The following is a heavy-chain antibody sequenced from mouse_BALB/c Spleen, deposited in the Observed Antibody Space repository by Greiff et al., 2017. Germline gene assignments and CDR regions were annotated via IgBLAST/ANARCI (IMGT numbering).Heavy chain of an antibody. CDR2: INPGSGGT. J-gene: IGHJ2*01. CDR1: GYAFTNYL. Sequence: QVQLQQSGAELVRPGTSVKVSCKASGYAFTNYLIEWVKQRPGQGLEWIGVINPGSGGTNYNEKFKGKATLTADKSSSTAYMQLSSLTSDDSAVYFCAREGYGGYFDYWGQGTTLTVSS. V-gene: IGHV1-54*01. CDR3: AREGYGGYFDY. D-gene: IGHD1-1*02.